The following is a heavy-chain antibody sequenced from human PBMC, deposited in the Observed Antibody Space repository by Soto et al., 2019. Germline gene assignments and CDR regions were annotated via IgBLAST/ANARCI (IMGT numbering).Heavy chain of an antibody. CDR1: GYTFTNYG. J-gene: IGHJ4*01. V-gene: IGHV1-18*01. D-gene: IGHD6-6*01. CDR3: SRGTSIPASGDY. Sequence: QVPLVQSGAEVKKPGASVKVSCKASGYTFTNYGINWVRQAPGQGLEWLGWVSAYNGERRYARRVQARVIMTTDTSTTTAYMELRSLRSDDTAVYYCSRGTSIPASGDYWGQGTLVTVSS. CDR2: VSAYNGER.